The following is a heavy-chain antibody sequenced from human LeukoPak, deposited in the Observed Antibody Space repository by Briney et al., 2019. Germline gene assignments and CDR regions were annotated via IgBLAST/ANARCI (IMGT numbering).Heavy chain of an antibody. CDR2: IYYSGST. CDR1: GGSISSDY. J-gene: IGHJ4*02. Sequence: SETLSLTCTVPGGSISSDYWSWIRQPPGKGLEWIGYIYYSGSTNYNPSLKSRVTISVDTSKNQFSLKLSSVTAADTAVYYCARSYYYDSSGYSFDYWGQGTLVTVSS. V-gene: IGHV4-59*01. D-gene: IGHD3-22*01. CDR3: ARSYYYDSSGYSFDY.